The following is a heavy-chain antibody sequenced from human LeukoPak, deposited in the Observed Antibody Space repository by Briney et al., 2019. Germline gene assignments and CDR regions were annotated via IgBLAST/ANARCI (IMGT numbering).Heavy chain of an antibody. D-gene: IGHD3-10*01. CDR1: GFTFSSYA. CDR3: ARDPQIWFGELVSIAYYFDY. J-gene: IGHJ4*02. CDR2: ISGSGTNT. Sequence: GGSLRLSCAASGFTFSSYAMSWVRQAPGKGLEWVSAISGSGTNTYYADSVKGRFTISRDNSKNTLYLQMNSLRAEDTAVYYCARDPQIWFGELVSIAYYFDYWGQGTLVTVSS. V-gene: IGHV3-23*01.